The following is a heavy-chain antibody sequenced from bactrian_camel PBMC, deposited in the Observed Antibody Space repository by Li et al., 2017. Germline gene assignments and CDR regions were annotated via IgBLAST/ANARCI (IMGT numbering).Heavy chain of an antibody. V-gene: IGHV3S55*01. J-gene: IGHJ6*01. Sequence: VQLVESGGGSVQVGGSLTLSCVASGGTIGRYCMGWFRQAPGKEENLVSLRRDGTTVYSDSVKGRFTISRDNAKNTLYLQMNSLKTEDTAVYYCVTGCKDFGYFGQGTQVTVS. CDR1: GGTIGRYC. CDR2: LRRDGTT. CDR3: VTGCKDFGY. D-gene: IGHD5*01.